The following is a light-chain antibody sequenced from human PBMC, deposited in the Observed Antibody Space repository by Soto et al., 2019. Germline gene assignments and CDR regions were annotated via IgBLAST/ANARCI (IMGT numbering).Light chain of an antibody. CDR2: KAS. V-gene: IGKV1-5*03. Sequence: DIQMTQSPSTLSASVGDRVTITCRASQRISTWLAWYQQKPGKAPKLLIYKASTLESGVPSRFSGSGSGTEFTLTISSLQPDDFATYYCQQYNSYSSFGQGTKGKSN. CDR3: QQYNSYSS. J-gene: IGKJ1*01. CDR1: QRISTW.